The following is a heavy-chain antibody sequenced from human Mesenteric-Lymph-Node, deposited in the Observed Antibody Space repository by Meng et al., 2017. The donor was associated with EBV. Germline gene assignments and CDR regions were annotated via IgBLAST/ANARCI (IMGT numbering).Heavy chain of an antibody. D-gene: IGHD3-3*01. J-gene: IGHJ4*02. V-gene: IGHV1-3*01. CDR3: ARSVLRFLEWLPPVDY. Sequence: QVQLVQSGEEVKKPXASVKVSCQASGYTFTSYAMQCVRQAPGQRLEWMGWINAGNGNTKYSQKFQGRVTITRDTSASTAYMELSSLRSEDTAVYYCARSVLRFLEWLPPVDYWGQGTLVTVSS. CDR1: GYTFTSYA. CDR2: INAGNGNT.